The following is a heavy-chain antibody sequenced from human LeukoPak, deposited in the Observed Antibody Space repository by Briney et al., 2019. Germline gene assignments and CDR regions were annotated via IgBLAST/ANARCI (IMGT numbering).Heavy chain of an antibody. D-gene: IGHD6-13*01. CDR3: ARVRIAGYLYFDY. V-gene: IGHV3-20*04. J-gene: IGHJ4*02. Sequence: GGSLRLSCAASGFTFDDYGMSWVRQAPGKGLEWVSGINWNGGSTGYADSVKGRFTISRDNAKNSLYLQMNSLRAEDMAVYYCARVRIAGYLYFDYWGQGTLVTVSS. CDR1: GFTFDDYG. CDR2: INWNGGST.